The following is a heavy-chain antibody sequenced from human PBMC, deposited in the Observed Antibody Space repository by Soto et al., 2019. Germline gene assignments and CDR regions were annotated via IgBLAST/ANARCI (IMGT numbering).Heavy chain of an antibody. D-gene: IGHD3-10*01. Sequence: SLRLSCAASGFTFGTYAMSWVRQAPGEGLEWVSSISGNGVTTYYSDSVKGRFTISRDNSKNTLYLQVNSLRDEDTAVYYCAKGRALWFGHHDYYYYGMDVWGQGTTVTVSS. V-gene: IGHV3-23*01. CDR1: GFTFGTYA. CDR2: ISGNGVTT. CDR3: AKGRALWFGHHDYYYYGMDV. J-gene: IGHJ6*02.